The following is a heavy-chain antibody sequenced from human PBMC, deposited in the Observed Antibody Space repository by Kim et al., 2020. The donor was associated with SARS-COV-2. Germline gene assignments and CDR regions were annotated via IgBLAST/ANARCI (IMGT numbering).Heavy chain of an antibody. J-gene: IGHJ4*02. D-gene: IGHD4-17*01. Sequence: TIYYADSVKGRFTISRDNAKNSLYLQMNSLRAEDTAVYYCAMSAVTHFDYWGQGTLVTVSS. CDR2: TI. V-gene: IGHV3-48*03. CDR3: AMSAVTHFDY.